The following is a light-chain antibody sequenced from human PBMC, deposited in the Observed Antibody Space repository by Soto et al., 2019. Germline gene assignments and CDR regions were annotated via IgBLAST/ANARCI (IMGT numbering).Light chain of an antibody. J-gene: IGKJ1*01. Sequence: EIVLTQSPGTLSLSPGERATLSCRASQSVSSSYLAWYQQKPGQAPRLLIYGASSRATGIPARFSGSGSETDFTLTITRLEPEDFAVYYCHQYGSSSWTFGQGTKVEIK. CDR1: QSVSSSY. CDR2: GAS. V-gene: IGKV3-20*01. CDR3: HQYGSSSWT.